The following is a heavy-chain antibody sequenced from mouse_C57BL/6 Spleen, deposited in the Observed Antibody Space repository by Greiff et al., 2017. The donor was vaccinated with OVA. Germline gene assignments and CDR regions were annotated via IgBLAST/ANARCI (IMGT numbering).Heavy chain of an antibody. D-gene: IGHD2-4*01. CDR3: ARPGDYDGAWFAY. Sequence: EVKLVESGGGLVKPGGSLKLSCAASGFTFSDYGMHWVRQAPEKGLEWVAYISSGSSTIYYADTVKGRFTISRDNAKNTLFLQMTSLRSEDTAMYYCARPGDYDGAWFAYWGQGTLVTVSA. CDR1: GFTFSDYG. CDR2: ISSGSSTI. J-gene: IGHJ3*01. V-gene: IGHV5-17*01.